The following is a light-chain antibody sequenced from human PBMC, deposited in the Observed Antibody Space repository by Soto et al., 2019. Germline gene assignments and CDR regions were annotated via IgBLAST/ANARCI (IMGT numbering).Light chain of an antibody. CDR1: QSISSW. J-gene: IGKJ1*01. CDR2: DAS. CDR3: QLHDSYSRT. Sequence: SHLPQAMGNRVEIKSSASQSISSWLAWYQQKPGKAPKLLIYDASSLESGVPSRFSGRGSGTEISLTIPTLLPDDFAAYYCQLHDSYSRTFAKGTQVDIK. V-gene: IGKV1-5*01.